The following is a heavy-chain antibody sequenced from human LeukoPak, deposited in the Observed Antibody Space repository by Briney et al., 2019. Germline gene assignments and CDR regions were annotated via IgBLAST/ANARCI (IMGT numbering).Heavy chain of an antibody. CDR2: ISWNSGSI. CDR3: VKALGTTDAFHI. D-gene: IGHD1-14*01. CDR1: GFTFDNYA. J-gene: IGHJ3*02. V-gene: IGHV3-9*03. Sequence: GGSLRLSGAASGFTFDNYAMHWVRQAPGKGLEWVSGISWNSGSIDYADSVKGRFTISRDNAKNSLYLQMNSLRVEDMALYYCVKALGTTDAFHIWGQGTMVTVSS.